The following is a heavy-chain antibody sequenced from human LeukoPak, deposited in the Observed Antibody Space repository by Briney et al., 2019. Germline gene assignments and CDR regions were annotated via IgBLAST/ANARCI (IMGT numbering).Heavy chain of an antibody. D-gene: IGHD2-21*02. Sequence: SETLSLTCAVYGGSFSGYYWSWIRQPPGKGLEWIGEINHSGSTNYNPSLKSRVTISVDTSKNQFSLDLRSVTAADTAVYYCTSDIGDFVSDFWGQGTLVTVSS. J-gene: IGHJ4*02. CDR3: TSDIGDFVSDF. CDR1: GGSFSGYY. CDR2: INHSGST. V-gene: IGHV4-34*01.